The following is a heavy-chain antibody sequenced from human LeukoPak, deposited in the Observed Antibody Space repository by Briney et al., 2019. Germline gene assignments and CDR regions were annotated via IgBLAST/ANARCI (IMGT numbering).Heavy chain of an antibody. CDR3: ARERYFDL. CDR2: IYHSGST. V-gene: IGHV4-30-2*01. Sequence: SQTLSLACAVSGGSISSGGYSWIWIRQPPGTGLEWIGYIYHSGSTYYNPSLKSRVTISVDRSKNQFSLKLSSVTAADTAVYYCARERYFDLWGRGTLVTVSS. J-gene: IGHJ2*01. CDR1: GGSISSGGYS.